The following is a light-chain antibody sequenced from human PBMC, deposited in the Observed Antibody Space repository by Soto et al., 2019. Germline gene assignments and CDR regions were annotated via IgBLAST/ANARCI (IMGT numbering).Light chain of an antibody. CDR2: DVS. Sequence: QSVLTQPPSVSGSPGQSVTISCTGTSSDVGSYNRVSWYQQPPGRAPKLMIYDVSNRPSGVPDRFSGSKSGTTASLTISGLQAEDEADYYCNLYISSGTYLFGTGTKGTVL. CDR1: SSDVGSYNR. V-gene: IGLV2-18*01. J-gene: IGLJ1*01. CDR3: NLYISSGTYL.